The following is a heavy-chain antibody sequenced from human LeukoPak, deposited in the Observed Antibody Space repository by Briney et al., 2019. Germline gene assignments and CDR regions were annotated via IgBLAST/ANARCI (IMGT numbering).Heavy chain of an antibody. Sequence: SETLSLTCTVSGGSISSSSYYWGWIRQPPGKGLEWIGSIYYSGSTYYNPSLKSRVTISVDTSKNQFSLKLSSVTAADTAVYYCARLGPYYYDSSGYYGDYWGQGTLVTVSS. CDR2: IYYSGST. J-gene: IGHJ4*02. V-gene: IGHV4-39*01. CDR1: GGSISSSSYY. D-gene: IGHD3-22*01. CDR3: ARLGPYYYDSSGYYGDY.